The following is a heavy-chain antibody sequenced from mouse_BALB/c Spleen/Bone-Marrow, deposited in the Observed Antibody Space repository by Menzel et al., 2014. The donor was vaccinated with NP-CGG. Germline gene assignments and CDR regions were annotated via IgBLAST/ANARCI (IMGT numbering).Heavy chain of an antibody. V-gene: IGHV14-3*02. CDR1: GFNIKDTY. CDR2: IDPANGNT. CDR3: ATMITDWYFDV. J-gene: IGHJ1*01. Sequence: EVQLQQSGAELVKPGASVKLSCTASGFNIKDTYMHWVKQRPEQGLEWIGRIDPANGNTKYDPKFQGKATITADTSSNTAYLQLSSLTSEDTAVYYCATMITDWYFDVWGAETTVPVPS. D-gene: IGHD2-4*01.